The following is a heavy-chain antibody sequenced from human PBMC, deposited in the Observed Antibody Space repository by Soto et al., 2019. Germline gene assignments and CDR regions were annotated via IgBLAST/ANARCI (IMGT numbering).Heavy chain of an antibody. CDR1: GFTFSSYA. CDR2: ISGSGGST. CDR3: AKQRGRPNIVAIPFDY. V-gene: IGHV3-23*01. Sequence: GGSLRLSCAASGFTFSSYAMSWVRQAPGKGLEWVSAISGSGGSTYYADSVKGRFTISRDNSKNTLYLQMNSLRAEDTAVYYCAKQRGRPNIVAIPFDYWGQGTLVTVSS. J-gene: IGHJ4*02. D-gene: IGHD5-12*01.